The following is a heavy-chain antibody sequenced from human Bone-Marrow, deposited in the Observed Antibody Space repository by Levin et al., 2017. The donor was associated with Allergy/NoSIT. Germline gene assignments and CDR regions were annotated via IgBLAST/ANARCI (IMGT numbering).Heavy chain of an antibody. CDR2: ISYDGSHK. D-gene: IGHD6-25*01. Sequence: PGGSLRLSCAASGFTFSSYAINWVRQAPGKGLEWVSLISYDGSHKYYADSVKGRFTISRDNSKNTVDVQINSLRAEDTAVYFCAKEKFPGYSSGQSYYYYYAMDVWGQGTTVTVSS. CDR3: AKEKFPGYSSGQSYYYYYAMDV. V-gene: IGHV3-30*18. J-gene: IGHJ6*02. CDR1: GFTFSSYA.